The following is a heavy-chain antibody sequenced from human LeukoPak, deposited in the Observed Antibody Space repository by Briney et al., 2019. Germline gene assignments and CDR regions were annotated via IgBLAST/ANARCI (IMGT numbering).Heavy chain of an antibody. CDR3: ARADGHYYGSV. D-gene: IGHD3-10*01. CDR1: GGSISSYY. J-gene: IGHJ4*02. V-gene: IGHV4-59*01. Sequence: PSETLSLTCTVSGGSISSYYWSWIRQPPGKGLEWIGYIYYSGSTNYNPSLKSRVTISVDTSKNQFSLKLSSVTAADTAVYYCARADGHYYGSVWGQGTLVTVSS. CDR2: IYYSGST.